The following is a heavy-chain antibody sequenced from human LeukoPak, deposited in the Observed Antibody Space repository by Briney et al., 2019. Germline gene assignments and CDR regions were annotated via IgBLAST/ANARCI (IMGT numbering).Heavy chain of an antibody. CDR3: ARERGDGYPFDF. Sequence: ASVKVSCKASGYTFTGYYMHWVRQAPGQGVEWMGWINPNSGGTNYAQKFQGRVTMTRDTSISTAYLELSRLRSDDTAVYYCARERGDGYPFDFWGQGTLVTVSS. CDR2: INPNSGGT. D-gene: IGHD5-24*01. V-gene: IGHV1-2*02. J-gene: IGHJ4*02. CDR1: GYTFTGYY.